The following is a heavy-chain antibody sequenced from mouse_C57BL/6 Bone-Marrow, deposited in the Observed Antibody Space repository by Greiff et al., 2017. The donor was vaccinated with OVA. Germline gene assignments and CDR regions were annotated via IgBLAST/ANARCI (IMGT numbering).Heavy chain of an antibody. CDR1: GFTFSSYG. J-gene: IGHJ2*01. Sequence: EVQVVESGGDLVKPGGSLKLSCAASGFTFSSYGMSWVRQTPDKRLEWVATISSGGSYTYYPDSVKGRFTISRDNAKNPLYLQMSMLKSEDTAMYYCARHALYYFDYWGQGTTLTVSS. V-gene: IGHV5-6*01. CDR2: ISSGGSYT. CDR3: ARHALYYFDY.